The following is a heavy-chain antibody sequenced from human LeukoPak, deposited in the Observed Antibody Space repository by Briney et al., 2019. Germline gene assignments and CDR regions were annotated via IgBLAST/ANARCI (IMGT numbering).Heavy chain of an antibody. CDR2: ISGSGGGT. Sequence: PGGSLRLSCAASGFTFSSYVMSWVRRAPGKGLEWVSAISGSGGGTYYADSVKGRFTISRDNSKNTLYLQTNSLRAEDTAVYYCAIGSYCSGGSCYPLFDYWGRGTLVTVSS. CDR3: AIGSYCSGGSCYPLFDY. CDR1: GFTFSSYV. D-gene: IGHD2-15*01. V-gene: IGHV3-23*01. J-gene: IGHJ4*02.